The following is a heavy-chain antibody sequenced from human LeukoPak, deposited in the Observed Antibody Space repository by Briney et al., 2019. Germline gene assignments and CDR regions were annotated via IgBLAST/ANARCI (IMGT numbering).Heavy chain of an antibody. V-gene: IGHV4-4*09. CDR3: ARYHIYSSSSQWGFDY. J-gene: IGHJ4*02. CDR2: IYTSGST. CDR1: GGSISSYY. Sequence: SETLSLTCTVSGGSISSYYWSWIRQPPGKGLEWIGYIYTSGSTNYNPSLKSRVTISVDTSKNQFSLKLSSVTAADTAVYYCARYHIYSSSSQWGFDYWGQGTLVTVSS. D-gene: IGHD6-6*01.